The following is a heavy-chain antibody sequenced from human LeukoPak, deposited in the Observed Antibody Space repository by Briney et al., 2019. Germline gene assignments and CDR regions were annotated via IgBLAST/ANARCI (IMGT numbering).Heavy chain of an antibody. CDR3: AREAYYDFWAGGYYYYYMDD. Sequence: GGSLRLSCAASGFTFSSYEMNWVRQAPGKGLEWVSYISSSGSTIYYADSVKGRFTISRDNAKNSLYLQMNSLRAEDTAVYYCAREAYYDFWAGGYYYYYMDDWGKGTTVTASS. CDR1: GFTFSSYE. CDR2: ISSSGSTI. V-gene: IGHV3-48*03. D-gene: IGHD3-3*01. J-gene: IGHJ6*03.